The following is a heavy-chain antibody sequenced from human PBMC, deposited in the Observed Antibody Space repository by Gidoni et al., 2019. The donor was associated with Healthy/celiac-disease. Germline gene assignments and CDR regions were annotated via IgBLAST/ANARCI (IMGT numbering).Heavy chain of an antibody. CDR2: INPNSGGT. CDR3: ARGLLSTMVRGVIIPFDY. J-gene: IGHJ4*02. D-gene: IGHD3-10*01. V-gene: IGHV1-2*02. CDR1: GYSFTGYS. Sequence: QVQLVQSGAEVKKPGASVKVSCMASGYSFTGYSMHWVRQAPGQGLEWMGWINPNSGGTNYAQKFQGRVTMTRDTSISTAYMELSRLRSDDTAVYYCARGLLSTMVRGVIIPFDYWGQGTLVTVSS.